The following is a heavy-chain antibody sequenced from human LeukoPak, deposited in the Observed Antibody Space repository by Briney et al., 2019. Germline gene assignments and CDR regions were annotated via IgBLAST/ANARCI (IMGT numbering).Heavy chain of an antibody. CDR3: ARAPPSDLNWFDP. Sequence: SSETLSLTCTVSGGSISSYYWSWIRQPPGKGLEWIGYIYYSGSTNYNPSLKSRVTISVDTSKNQFSLKLSSVTAADTAVYYCARAPPSDLNWFDPWGQGTLVTVSS. V-gene: IGHV4-59*01. CDR1: GGSISSYY. D-gene: IGHD3-10*01. CDR2: IYYSGST. J-gene: IGHJ5*02.